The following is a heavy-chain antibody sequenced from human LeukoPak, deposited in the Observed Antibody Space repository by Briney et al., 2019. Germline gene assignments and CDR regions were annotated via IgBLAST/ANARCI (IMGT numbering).Heavy chain of an antibody. D-gene: IGHD3-10*01. CDR3: ARGVVVRGVMGWFDP. Sequence: SQTLSLTCAISGDSVSSNSAAWNWIRQSPSRGLEWLGRTYYRSTWLNDYAGSLKSRISINPDTSKNQFSLQLNSVTPEDTAVYYCARGVVVRGVMGWFDPWGQGTLVTVSS. CDR2: TYYRSTWLN. V-gene: IGHV6-1*01. CDR1: GDSVSSNSAA. J-gene: IGHJ5*02.